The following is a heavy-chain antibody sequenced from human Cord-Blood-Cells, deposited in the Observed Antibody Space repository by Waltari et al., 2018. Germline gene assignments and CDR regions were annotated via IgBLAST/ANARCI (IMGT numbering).Heavy chain of an antibody. CDR2: INHSGST. J-gene: IGHJ4*02. V-gene: IGHV4-34*01. Sequence: QVQLQQWGAGLLKPSATLSLTCAVYGGSFSGSYWSWIRQLPGKGLEWIGEINHSGSTNYNPSLKSRVTISVDTSKNQFSLKLSSVTAADTAVYYCAREGGTIFGVVIRESRYDYWGQGTLVTVSS. CDR3: AREGGTIFGVVIRESRYDY. D-gene: IGHD3-3*01. CDR1: GGSFSGSY.